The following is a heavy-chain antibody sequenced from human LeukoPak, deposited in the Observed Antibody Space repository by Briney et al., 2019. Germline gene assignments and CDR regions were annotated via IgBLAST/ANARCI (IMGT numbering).Heavy chain of an antibody. V-gene: IGHV3-23*01. CDR1: GFTFDSYP. CDR2: ISDTGDST. CDR3: AKGGNDFDY. D-gene: IGHD3-16*01. Sequence: PGGSLRLSCAASGFTFDSYPMNWVRQAPGKGLEWVSGISDTGDSTYYADSVKGRFTISRDNSKNMLLLQMNSLRTADTAIYYCAKGGNDFDYWGQGNLVTASS. J-gene: IGHJ4*02.